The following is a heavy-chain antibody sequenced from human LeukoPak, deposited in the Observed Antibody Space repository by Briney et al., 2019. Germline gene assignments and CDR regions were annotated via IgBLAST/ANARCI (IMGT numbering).Heavy chain of an antibody. CDR1: GFTFSSYS. J-gene: IGHJ3*02. Sequence: PGGSLRLSCAASGFTFSSYSMNWVRQAPGKGLEWVSSISSSSSYIYYADSVKGRFTISRDNAKSSLYLQMNSLRAEDTAVYYCATRISEPDDAFDIWGQGTMVTVSS. CDR3: ATRISEPDDAFDI. D-gene: IGHD1-26*01. V-gene: IGHV3-21*01. CDR2: ISSSSSYI.